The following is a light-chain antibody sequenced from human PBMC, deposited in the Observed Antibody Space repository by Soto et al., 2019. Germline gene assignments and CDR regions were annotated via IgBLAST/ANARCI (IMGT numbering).Light chain of an antibody. V-gene: IGKV3-20*01. Sequence: AFTQPPATLTVSPGERATLSFRASQSVSSNLAWYQQKPGQAPRLLIYGASTRATGIPERFSGSGSGTDFTLTIGRLEPQDSAMYYCQQYVISVTFGQVPRLEIK. CDR2: GAS. CDR1: QSVSSN. J-gene: IGKJ5*01. CDR3: QQYVISVT.